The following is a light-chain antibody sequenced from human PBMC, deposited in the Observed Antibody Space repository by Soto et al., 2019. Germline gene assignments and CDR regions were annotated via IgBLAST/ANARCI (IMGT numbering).Light chain of an antibody. CDR2: ATS. CDR3: QQTNNSPYT. CDR1: QTIRGY. V-gene: IGKV1-39*01. Sequence: DIKMTQSPSSLSASVGDRATITCRTSQTIRGYDLNWYQQQPGKAPKLLIYATSNLQHGVPSRFSGSGSVTDFTLTITRLQPEDFATYYCQQTNNSPYTFGQGTNLEIK. J-gene: IGKJ2*01.